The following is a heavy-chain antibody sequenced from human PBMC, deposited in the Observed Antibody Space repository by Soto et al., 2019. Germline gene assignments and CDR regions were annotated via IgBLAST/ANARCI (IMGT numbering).Heavy chain of an antibody. CDR2: IIPIFGTA. CDR1: GGTFSSYA. J-gene: IGHJ6*02. D-gene: IGHD2-15*01. Sequence: VQLVQSGAEVKKPGSSVKVSCKASGGTFSSYAISWVRQAPGQGLEWMGGIIPIFGTANYAQKFQGRVTITADESTSTAYMELSSLRSEDTAVYYCARIGYCSGGSCYSQYYYYYGMDVWGQGTTVTVSS. V-gene: IGHV1-69*12. CDR3: ARIGYCSGGSCYSQYYYYYGMDV.